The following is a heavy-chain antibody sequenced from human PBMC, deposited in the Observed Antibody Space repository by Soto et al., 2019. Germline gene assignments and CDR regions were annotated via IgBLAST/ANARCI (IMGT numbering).Heavy chain of an antibody. V-gene: IGHV4-39*05. CDR3: AMFVEGGGDNRDRHAV. Sequence: ETAALGCTVPQDSISRGAYYCGWFRLHQGKGLEWIGSIYYSGSTYYNPSLKSRVTISVDTSKNQFSLKLSSVTAADTAVYYCAMFVEGGGDNRDRHAVW. D-gene: IGHD2-15*01. CDR1: QDSISRGAYY. CDR2: IYYSGST. J-gene: IGHJ6*01.